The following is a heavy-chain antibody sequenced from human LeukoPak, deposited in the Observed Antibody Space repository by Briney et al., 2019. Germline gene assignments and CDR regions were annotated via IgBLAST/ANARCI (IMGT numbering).Heavy chain of an antibody. V-gene: IGHV2-5*02. D-gene: IGHD3-10*01. CDR3: AHSSGSYYNGWFDP. J-gene: IGHJ5*02. CDR1: GFSLSASGVG. Sequence: SGPTLVKPTQTLTLTCTFSGFSLSASGVGVGWIRQPPGKALEWLALIYWDDDKRYSPSLKSRLTITKDTSKNQVVLTMTNMDPVDTATYYCAHSSGSYYNGWFDPWGQGTLVTVSS. CDR2: IYWDDDK.